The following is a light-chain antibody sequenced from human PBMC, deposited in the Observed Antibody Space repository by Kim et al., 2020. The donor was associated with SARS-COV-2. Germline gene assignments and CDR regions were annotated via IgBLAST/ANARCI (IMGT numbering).Light chain of an antibody. CDR1: QSVSSY. V-gene: IGKV3-11*01. Sequence: EIVLTQFPATLSLSPGERATLSCRASQSVSSYVAWYQQKPGQAPRLLIYGASNRATGIPARFSGSGSGTDFTLTISSLEPEDFALYYCQQRSHWPPITFGQGTRLEIK. J-gene: IGKJ5*01. CDR2: GAS. CDR3: QQRSHWPPIT.